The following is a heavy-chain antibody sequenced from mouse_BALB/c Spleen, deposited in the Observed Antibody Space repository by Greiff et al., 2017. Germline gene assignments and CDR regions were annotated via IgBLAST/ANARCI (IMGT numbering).Heavy chain of an antibody. J-gene: IGHJ2*01. CDR2: ISSGGSYT. CDR3: ARQSYQGALFDY. Sequence: EVMLVESGGGLVKPGGSLKLSCAASGFTFSSYAMSWVRQTPEKRLEWVATISSGGSYTYYPDSVKGRFTISRDNAKNTLYLQMSSLRSEDTAMYYCARQSYQGALFDYWGQGTTLTVSS. V-gene: IGHV5-9-3*01. CDR1: GFTFSSYA. D-gene: IGHD6-5*01.